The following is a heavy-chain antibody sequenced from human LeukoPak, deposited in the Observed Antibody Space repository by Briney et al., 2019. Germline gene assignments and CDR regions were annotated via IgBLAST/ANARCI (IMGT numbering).Heavy chain of an antibody. Sequence: GESLKISCKGSGYSFTSYWIGWVRQMPGKGLECMGIIYPGDSDTRYSPSFQGQVTISADKSISTAYLQWGSLKASDTAMYYCARQGSGYSPTYYYYMDVWGKGTTVTISS. J-gene: IGHJ6*03. CDR3: ARQGSGYSPTYYYYMDV. V-gene: IGHV5-51*01. CDR2: IYPGDSDT. CDR1: GYSFTSYW. D-gene: IGHD5-18*01.